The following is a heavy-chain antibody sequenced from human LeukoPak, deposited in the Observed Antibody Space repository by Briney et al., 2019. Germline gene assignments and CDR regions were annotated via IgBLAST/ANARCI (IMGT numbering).Heavy chain of an antibody. D-gene: IGHD2-2*01. V-gene: IGHV3-30*02. CDR1: GFTFSSYG. CDR3: AKSILRPLYCSSTSCYARSFDY. Sequence: GGSLRLSCAASGFTFSSYGMHWVRQAPGKGLEWVAFIRYDGSNKYYADSVKGRFTISRDNSKNTLYLQMNSLRAEDTAVYYCAKSILRPLYCSSTSCYARSFDYWGQGTLVTVSS. CDR2: IRYDGSNK. J-gene: IGHJ4*02.